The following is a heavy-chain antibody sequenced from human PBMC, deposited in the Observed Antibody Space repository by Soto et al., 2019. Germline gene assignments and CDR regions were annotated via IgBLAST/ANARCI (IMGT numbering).Heavy chain of an antibody. CDR3: ANLCAGEFFSVWGSYRPFDY. Sequence: PGGSLRLSCAASGFTFSSYAMHWVRQAPGKGLGWVAVISYDGSNKYYADSVKGRFTISRDNSKNTLYLQMNSLRAEDTAVYYCANLCAGEFFSVWGSYRPFDYWGQGTLVTVSS. CDR2: ISYDGSNK. V-gene: IGHV3-30-3*01. CDR1: GFTFSSYA. J-gene: IGHJ4*02. D-gene: IGHD3-16*02.